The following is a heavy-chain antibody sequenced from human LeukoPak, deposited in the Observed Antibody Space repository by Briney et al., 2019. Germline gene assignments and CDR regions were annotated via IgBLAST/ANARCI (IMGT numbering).Heavy chain of an antibody. CDR3: AKDAKTLAALRLVYFDY. J-gene: IGHJ4*02. Sequence: GGSLRLSCAASGFTFSSYAMSWVRQAPGKGLEWVSAISGSGGSTYYADSVRGRFTISRDNSKNTLYLQMNSLRAEDTAVYYCAKDAKTLAALRLVYFDYWGQGTLVTVSS. V-gene: IGHV3-23*01. CDR1: GFTFSSYA. CDR2: ISGSGGST. D-gene: IGHD6-6*01.